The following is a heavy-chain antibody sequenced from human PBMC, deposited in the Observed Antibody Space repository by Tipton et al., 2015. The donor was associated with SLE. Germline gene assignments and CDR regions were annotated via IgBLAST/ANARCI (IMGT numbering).Heavy chain of an antibody. CDR3: ARDLYDFWSGYTPSGAMDV. CDR2: INHSGST. Sequence: TLSLTCAVYGGSFSGYYWSWIRQPPGKGLEWIGEINHSGSTNYNPSLKSRVTISVDTSKNQFSLKLSSVTAADTAVYYCARDLYDFWSGYTPSGAMDVWGKGTTVTVSS. CDR1: GGSFSGYY. D-gene: IGHD3-3*01. J-gene: IGHJ6*03. V-gene: IGHV4-34*01.